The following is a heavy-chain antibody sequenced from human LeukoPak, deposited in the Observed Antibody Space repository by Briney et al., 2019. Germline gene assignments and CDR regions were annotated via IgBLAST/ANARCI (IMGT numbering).Heavy chain of an antibody. CDR3: AGHSGSYSRFDY. J-gene: IGHJ4*02. Sequence: QSGGSLRLSCAASGFTFSSYAMSWVRQAPGKGLEWVSAISGSGASTYYADSVKGRFTISRDNSKNTLYLQMNSLRAEDTAVYYCAGHSGSYSRFDYWGQGTLVTVSS. CDR2: ISGSGAST. CDR1: GFTFSSYA. D-gene: IGHD1-26*01. V-gene: IGHV3-23*01.